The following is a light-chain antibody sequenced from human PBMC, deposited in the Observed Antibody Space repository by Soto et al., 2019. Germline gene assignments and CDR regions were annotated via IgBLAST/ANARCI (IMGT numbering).Light chain of an antibody. Sequence: DIQMTQSPSSLSASVGDRVTITCRASQRISSYINWYQQKPGKAPNLLIYAASSLQSGVPSRFSGSGSGTDFTLTISSLQPEDFATYYCQQSYGTPSFGQGTRVEIK. CDR1: QRISSY. J-gene: IGKJ1*01. CDR2: AAS. CDR3: QQSYGTPS. V-gene: IGKV1-39*01.